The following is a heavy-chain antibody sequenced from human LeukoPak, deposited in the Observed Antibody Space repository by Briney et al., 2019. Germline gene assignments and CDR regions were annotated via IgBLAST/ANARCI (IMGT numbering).Heavy chain of an antibody. J-gene: IGHJ6*03. Sequence: NPSETLSLTCAVYGGSFSGYYWSWIRQPPGKGLEWIGEINHSGSTNYNPSLKSRVTISVDTSKNQFSLKLSSVTAADTAVYYCAREGRVNYGDYGYFHYYMDVWGKGTTVTISS. CDR3: AREGRVNYGDYGYFHYYMDV. D-gene: IGHD4-17*01. CDR2: INHSGST. V-gene: IGHV4-34*01. CDR1: GGSFSGYY.